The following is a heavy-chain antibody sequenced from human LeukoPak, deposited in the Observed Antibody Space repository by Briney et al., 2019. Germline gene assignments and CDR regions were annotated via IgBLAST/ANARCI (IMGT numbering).Heavy chain of an antibody. V-gene: IGHV3-7*01. J-gene: IGHJ4*02. Sequence: GGSLRLSCAASGFTCSSYWMNWVRQAPGKGLECVANIKYDGSEKYYVDSVKGRFTISRDNAKNSLYLQMNSLRGEDTAVYYCARGTTVDYWGRGTLVTVSS. D-gene: IGHD1-1*01. CDR2: IKYDGSEK. CDR1: GFTCSSYW. CDR3: ARGTTVDY.